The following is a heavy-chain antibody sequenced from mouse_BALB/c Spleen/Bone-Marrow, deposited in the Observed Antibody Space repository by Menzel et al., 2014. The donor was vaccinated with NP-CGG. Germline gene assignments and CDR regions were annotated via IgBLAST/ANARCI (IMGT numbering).Heavy chain of an antibody. CDR2: ISSGGST. J-gene: IGHJ3*01. D-gene: IGHD2-4*01. V-gene: IGHV5-6-5*01. Sequence: EVKLQESGGGSVKPGGSLKLSCAASGFTFSSYAMSWVRQTPEKRLEWVASISSGGSTYYPDSVKGRFTISRDNARNILYLQMSSLRSEDTAMYYCARGGGYDYGSWFAYWGQGTLVTVSA. CDR1: GFTFSSYA. CDR3: ARGGGYDYGSWFAY.